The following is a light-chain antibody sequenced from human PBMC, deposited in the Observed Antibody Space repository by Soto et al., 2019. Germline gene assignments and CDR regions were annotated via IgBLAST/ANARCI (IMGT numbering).Light chain of an antibody. CDR3: QTFDSSLTISWV. V-gene: IGLV1-40*01. J-gene: IGLJ3*02. CDR1: ISNIGRGYD. Sequence: QAVVTQPPSVSGAPGQRVTLSCTGSISNIGRGYDVHWYQQLPGSAPRLLLSGDSNRPSGVPDRFSGSRSGTSASLAITGLQAEDEADYYGQTFDSSLTISWVFGGGTKLTVL. CDR2: GDS.